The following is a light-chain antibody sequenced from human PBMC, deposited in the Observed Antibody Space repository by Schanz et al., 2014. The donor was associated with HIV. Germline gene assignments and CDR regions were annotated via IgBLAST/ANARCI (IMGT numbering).Light chain of an antibody. V-gene: IGLV2-8*01. CDR3: SSYAGSSTVV. J-gene: IGLJ2*01. CDR2: EVT. CDR1: RSDIGKYDF. Sequence: QSALTQPPSASGSPGQSVTISCTGTRSDIGKYDFVSWYQQHPGKAPRLIIHEVTKRPSGVPDRFSGSKSGNTASLTVSGLQAEDEADYYCSSYAGSSTVVFGGGTKLTVL.